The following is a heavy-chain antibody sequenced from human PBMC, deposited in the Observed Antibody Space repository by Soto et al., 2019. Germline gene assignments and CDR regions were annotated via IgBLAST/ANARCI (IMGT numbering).Heavy chain of an antibody. J-gene: IGHJ4*02. V-gene: IGHV3-23*01. CDR1: GFTFSSYA. D-gene: IGHD3-22*01. CDR3: AKENYYDSSGTLDY. Sequence: QPGGSLRLSXAASGFTFSSYAMSWVRQAPGKGPEWVSAISGSGGSTYYADSVKGRFTISRDNSKNTLYLQMNSLRAEDTAVYYCAKENYYDSSGTLDYWGQGTLVTVSS. CDR2: ISGSGGST.